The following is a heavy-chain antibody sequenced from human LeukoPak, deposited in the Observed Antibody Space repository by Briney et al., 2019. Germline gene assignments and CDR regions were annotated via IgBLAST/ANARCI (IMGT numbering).Heavy chain of an antibody. Sequence: GASLQISCKGSGYIFTHNWIGWVRRMPGKGREWMGIIYPGDSDTRYSPSFEGQVTISVDKSISTAYLQWSSLKASDTAMYYCARQTRDGSGSRGYSFDFWGQGTLVTVSS. CDR1: GYIFTHNW. J-gene: IGHJ4*02. CDR2: IYPGDSDT. V-gene: IGHV5-51*01. D-gene: IGHD3-10*01. CDR3: ARQTRDGSGSRGYSFDF.